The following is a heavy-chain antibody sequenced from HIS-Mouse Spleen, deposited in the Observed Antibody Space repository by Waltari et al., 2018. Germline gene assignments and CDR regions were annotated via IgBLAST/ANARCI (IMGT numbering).Heavy chain of an antibody. V-gene: IGHV4-39*07. D-gene: IGHD6-13*01. Sequence: QLQLQESGPGLVKPSETLSLTCTVSGGSISSSSYYWGWIRQPPGKGLEWIGSIYYSGGTSYNPPLKSRVTISVDTSKNQFSLKLSSVPAADTAVYYCAREIPYSSSWYDWYFDLWGRGTLVTVSS. CDR2: IYYSGGT. CDR3: AREIPYSSSWYDWYFDL. J-gene: IGHJ2*01. CDR1: GGSISSSSYY.